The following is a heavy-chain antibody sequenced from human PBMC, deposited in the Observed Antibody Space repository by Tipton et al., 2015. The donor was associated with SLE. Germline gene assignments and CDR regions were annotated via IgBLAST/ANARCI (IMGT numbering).Heavy chain of an antibody. CDR2: IHYTGVT. CDR1: GGSISSHY. J-gene: IGHJ4*02. D-gene: IGHD2-15*01. CDR3: AGAWQGYCSGGTCYVLDY. Sequence: TLSLTCSVSGGSISSHYWSWIRQSPGRGLEGIGYIHYTGVTNYNPSPRSRVTISVETSKNQFSLKLRSVTAADTAVYYCAGAWQGYCSGGTCYVLDYWGQGTLVTVSS. V-gene: IGHV4-59*11.